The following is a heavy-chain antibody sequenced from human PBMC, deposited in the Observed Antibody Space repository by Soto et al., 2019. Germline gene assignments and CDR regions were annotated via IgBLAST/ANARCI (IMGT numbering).Heavy chain of an antibody. Sequence: PSETLSLTCTVSGGSISSSSYYWGWIRQPPGKGLEWIGSIYYSGSTHYNPSLKSRVTISVDTSKNQFSLKLSSVTAADTAVYYCAKTGSGSYYTWGQGTLVTVSS. CDR1: GGSISSSSYY. CDR3: AKTGSGSYYT. CDR2: IYYSGST. D-gene: IGHD3-10*01. J-gene: IGHJ5*02. V-gene: IGHV4-39*01.